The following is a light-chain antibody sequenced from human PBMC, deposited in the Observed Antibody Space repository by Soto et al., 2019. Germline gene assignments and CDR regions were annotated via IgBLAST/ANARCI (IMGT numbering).Light chain of an antibody. Sequence: EIVMTQSPATLSVSPGERATLSCRASQSVSNQLAWYQQKPGQAPRLLIYDASTRATGIPGSFSGSGSGTEFTLTISSLQSEDLAVYYCQQYDKWPPSTFGQGTKVEIK. V-gene: IGKV3-15*01. CDR3: QQYDKWPPST. J-gene: IGKJ1*01. CDR1: QSVSNQ. CDR2: DAS.